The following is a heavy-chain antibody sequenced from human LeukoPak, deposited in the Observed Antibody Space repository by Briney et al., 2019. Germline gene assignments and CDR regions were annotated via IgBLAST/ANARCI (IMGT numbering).Heavy chain of an antibody. V-gene: IGHV3-23*01. CDR2: IGGSGDKT. J-gene: IGHJ3*02. CDR1: GFTFNRNA. Sequence: GGSLRLSCAASGFTFNRNAISWVRQAPGKGLEWVSTIGGSGDKTFYADSVKGRFTISRDNSKNTLYLQMNSLRAEDTAVYYCAKDADAFDIWGQGTLVTVSS. CDR3: AKDADAFDI.